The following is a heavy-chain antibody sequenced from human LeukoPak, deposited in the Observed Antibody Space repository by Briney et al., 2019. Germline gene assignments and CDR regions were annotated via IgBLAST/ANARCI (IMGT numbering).Heavy chain of an antibody. CDR1: GFTFSNYA. J-gene: IGHJ4*02. CDR3: AKAEGPGGYGYGPFFDY. D-gene: IGHD5-18*01. CDR2: INDNGSTR. Sequence: GGSLRLSCGASGFTFSNYAMSWVRQAPGKGLEWVSGINDNGSTRFYAASVKGRFTSPRDNPKNTLYLQMNSLRAEDTAVYYCAKAEGPGGYGYGPFFDYWGQGTLVTVSS. V-gene: IGHV3-23*01.